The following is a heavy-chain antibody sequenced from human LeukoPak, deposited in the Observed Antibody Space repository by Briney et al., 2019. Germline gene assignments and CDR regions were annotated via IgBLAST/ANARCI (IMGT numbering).Heavy chain of an antibody. CDR2: IYSGGST. Sequence: GSLRLSCAASGFTVSSNYMSWVRQAPGKGLEWVSVIYSGGSTYYADSVKGRFTISRDNSKNTLYLQMNSLRAEDTVVYYCARDGRYSYGHDAFDIWGQGTMVTVSS. D-gene: IGHD5-18*01. CDR1: GFTVSSNY. V-gene: IGHV3-53*01. CDR3: ARDGRYSYGHDAFDI. J-gene: IGHJ3*02.